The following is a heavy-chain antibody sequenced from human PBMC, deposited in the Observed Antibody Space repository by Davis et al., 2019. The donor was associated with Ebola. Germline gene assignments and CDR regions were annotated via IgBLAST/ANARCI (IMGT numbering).Heavy chain of an antibody. CDR1: GFTFSSYA. CDR2: ISGSGGST. V-gene: IGHV3-23*01. CDR3: AKDQIKGGQWLDAYDY. J-gene: IGHJ4*02. D-gene: IGHD6-19*01. Sequence: PGGSLRLSCAASGFTFSSYAMSWVRQAPGKGLEWVSAISGSGGSTYYADSVKGRFTISRDNSKNTLYLQMNSLRAEDTAVYYCAKDQIKGGQWLDAYDYWGQGTLVTVSS.